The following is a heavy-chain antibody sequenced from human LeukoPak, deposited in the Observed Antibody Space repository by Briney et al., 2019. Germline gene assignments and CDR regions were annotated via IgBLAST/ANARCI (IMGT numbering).Heavy chain of an antibody. CDR2: ISYDGSNK. V-gene: IGHV3-30*03. J-gene: IGHJ3*02. Sequence: PGGSLRLSCAASGFTFSSYSMNWVRQAPGKGLEWVAVISYDGSNKYYADSVKGRFTISRDNSKNTLYLQMNSLRAEDTAVYYCASSLSRARGAFDIWGQGTMVTVSS. CDR3: ASSLSRARGAFDI. CDR1: GFTFSSYS.